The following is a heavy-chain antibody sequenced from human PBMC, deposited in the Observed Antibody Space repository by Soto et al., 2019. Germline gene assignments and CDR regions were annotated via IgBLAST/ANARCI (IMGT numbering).Heavy chain of an antibody. CDR3: ARSNSSGYPNWFDP. CDR1: GYTFTSYG. Sequence: ASVKVSCKASGYTFTSYGISWVRQAPGQGLDWMGWISAYIGNTNYAQKFQGSVTMTTDTSTSTAYMELRSLRSDDTAVYYCARSNSSGYPNWFDPWGQGTLVTVSS. CDR2: ISAYIGNT. J-gene: IGHJ5*02. V-gene: IGHV1-18*01. D-gene: IGHD3-22*01.